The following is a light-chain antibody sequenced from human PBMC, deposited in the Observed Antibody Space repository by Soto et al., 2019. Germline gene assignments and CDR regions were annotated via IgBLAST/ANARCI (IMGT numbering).Light chain of an antibody. V-gene: IGKV1-5*03. CDR2: KAS. Sequence: DIQMTQSPSTLSASVGDRVTITCRASQSISTWLAWYQQKPGKAPKILIYKASRLESGVPSRFSGSGSGTEFTLTISSLQPDDFATYYCQQYNSYSITFGQGTRLEIK. J-gene: IGKJ5*01. CDR1: QSISTW. CDR3: QQYNSYSIT.